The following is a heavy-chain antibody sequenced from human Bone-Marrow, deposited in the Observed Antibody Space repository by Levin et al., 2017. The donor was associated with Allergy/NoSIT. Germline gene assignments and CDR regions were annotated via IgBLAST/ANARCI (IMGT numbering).Heavy chain of an antibody. CDR1: GYAFSNYA. CDR3: ARETTFGILTEGH. Sequence: GASVKVSCKTSGYAFSNYAMNWVRQAPGQGLEWMGWISTYNGDTKYAQQFQDRVTLTRDTSTSTAFMELRTLGSDDTAVYYCARETTFGILTEGHWGQGTLVTVSS. CDR2: ISTYNGDT. V-gene: IGHV1-18*01. J-gene: IGHJ4*02. D-gene: IGHD3-3*01.